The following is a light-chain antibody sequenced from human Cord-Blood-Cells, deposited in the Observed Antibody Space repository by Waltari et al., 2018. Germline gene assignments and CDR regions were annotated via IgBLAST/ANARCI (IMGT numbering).Light chain of an antibody. CDR1: SSDVGGYNY. Sequence: QSALTQPASVSGSPGQSIPISCTGTSSDVGGYNYVSCYQQHPGKAPKLMIYDVSKRPSGVSNRFSGSKSGNTASLTISGLQAEDEADYYCSSYTSSSTWVFGGGTKLTVL. J-gene: IGLJ3*02. V-gene: IGLV2-14*01. CDR2: DVS. CDR3: SSYTSSSTWV.